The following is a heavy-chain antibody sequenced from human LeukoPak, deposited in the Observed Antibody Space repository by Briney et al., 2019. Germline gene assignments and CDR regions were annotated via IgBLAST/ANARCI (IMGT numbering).Heavy chain of an antibody. J-gene: IGHJ4*02. CDR1: GFTFSTYG. CDR3: ARGQCSDTSCYSPPIDY. D-gene: IGHD3-22*01. V-gene: IGHV3-23*01. Sequence: GGSRRLSCAASGFTFSTYGMNWVRQAPGKGLEWVSGISGSGATTYYADSVKGRFTISRDNARDTLSLQMNSLRGDDTAVYYCARGQCSDTSCYSPPIDYWGQGNLVTFSS. CDR2: ISGSGATT.